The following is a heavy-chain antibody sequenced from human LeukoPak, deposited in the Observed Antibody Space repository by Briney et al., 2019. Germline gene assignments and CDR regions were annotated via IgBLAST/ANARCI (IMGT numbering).Heavy chain of an antibody. D-gene: IGHD3-22*01. CDR3: ARVGSSGYFDY. CDR2: IIPILGIA. V-gene: IGHV1-69*04. CDR1: GGTFSSYA. J-gene: IGHJ4*02. Sequence: SVKVSCKASGGTFSSYAISWVRQAPGQGLERMGRIIPILGIANYAQKFQGRVTITADKSTSTAYMELSSLRSEDTAVYYCARVGSSGYFDYWGQGTLVTVSS.